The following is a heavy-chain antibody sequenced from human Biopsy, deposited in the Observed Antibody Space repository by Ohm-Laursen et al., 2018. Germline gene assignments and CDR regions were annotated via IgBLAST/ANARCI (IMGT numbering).Heavy chain of an antibody. J-gene: IGHJ4*02. D-gene: IGHD1-26*01. CDR3: ARGPHSGSHSCFDY. Sequence: GSSVKVSCKPPGGTFSNYGVNWVRQAPGQGLEWMGGIIPMFGTANYAQMFQGRVTISADESTSTSYMELSSLTTEDTAIYYCARGPHSGSHSCFDYWGRGTLVTVSS. CDR2: IIPMFGTA. V-gene: IGHV1-69*01. CDR1: GGTFSNYG.